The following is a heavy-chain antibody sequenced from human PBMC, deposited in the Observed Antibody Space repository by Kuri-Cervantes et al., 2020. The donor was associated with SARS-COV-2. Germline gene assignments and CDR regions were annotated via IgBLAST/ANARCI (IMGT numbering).Heavy chain of an antibody. CDR2: INPNSGGT. CDR1: GFTFIKYG. D-gene: IGHD2-2*01. J-gene: IGHJ3*02. Sequence: ASVKVSCKASGFTFIKYGITWVRQAPGQGLEWMGWINPNSGGTNYAQKFQGRVTMTRDTSISTAYMELSRLRSDDTAVYYCARGKGYCSSTSCYWNRSDAFDIWGQGTMVTVSS. CDR3: ARGKGYCSSTSCYWNRSDAFDI. V-gene: IGHV1-2*02.